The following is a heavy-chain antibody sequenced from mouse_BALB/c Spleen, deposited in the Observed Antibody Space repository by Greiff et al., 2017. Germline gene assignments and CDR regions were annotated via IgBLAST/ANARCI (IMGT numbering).Heavy chain of an antibody. CDR1: GFTFSSFG. D-gene: IGHD2-3*01. Sequence: EVKLVESGGGLVQPGGSRKLSCAASGFTFSSFGMHWVRQAPEKGLEWVAYISSGSSTIYYADTVKGRFTISRDNPKNTLFLQMTSLRSEDTAMYYCARRNGYYEDAMDYWGQGTSVTVSS. J-gene: IGHJ4*01. CDR3: ARRNGYYEDAMDY. CDR2: ISSGSSTI. V-gene: IGHV5-17*02.